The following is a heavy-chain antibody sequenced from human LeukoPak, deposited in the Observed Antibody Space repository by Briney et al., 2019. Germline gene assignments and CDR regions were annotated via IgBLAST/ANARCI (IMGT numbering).Heavy chain of an antibody. J-gene: IGHJ5*02. CDR2: INPSGGST. CDR1: GYTFTSYY. D-gene: IGHD3-22*01. Sequence: ASVKVSCKASGYTFTSYYMHWVRQAPGQGLEWMGIINPSGGSTSYAQKFQGRVTMTRDMSTSTVYMEVSSLRSEDTAVYYCARRHPADYYDRGFDPWGQGTLVTVSS. CDR3: ARRHPADYYDRGFDP. V-gene: IGHV1-46*01.